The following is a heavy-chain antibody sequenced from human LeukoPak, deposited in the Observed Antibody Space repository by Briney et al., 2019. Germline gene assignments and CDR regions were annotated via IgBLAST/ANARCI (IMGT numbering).Heavy chain of an antibody. V-gene: IGHV3-9*01. CDR3: VSFYETY. D-gene: IGHD2/OR15-2a*01. CDR2: ISWNSGSI. Sequence: GGSLRLSCAASGFTFDDYAMHWVRQAPGKGLEWVSGISWNSGSIGYGDSVKGRFTISRDNAKNSLYLQMNSLRAEDTAVYYCVSFYETYWGRGTLVTVSS. CDR1: GFTFDDYA. J-gene: IGHJ4*02.